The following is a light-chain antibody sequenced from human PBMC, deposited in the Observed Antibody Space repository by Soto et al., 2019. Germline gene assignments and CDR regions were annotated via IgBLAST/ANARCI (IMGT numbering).Light chain of an antibody. CDR3: LQEYTSPQWT. Sequence: AIQMTQSPSSLSASVGDRVTITCRASQGIRNDLGWYQQKPGKAPKLLIYAASSLQSGVPSRFSGSGSGTDFTLTIRSLQPEDYSTYDCLQEYTSPQWTFGQGTKEEIQ. CDR2: AAS. J-gene: IGKJ1*01. CDR1: QGIRND. V-gene: IGKV1-6*01.